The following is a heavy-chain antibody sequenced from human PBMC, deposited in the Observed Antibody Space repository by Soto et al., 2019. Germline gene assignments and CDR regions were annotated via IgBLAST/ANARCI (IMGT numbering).Heavy chain of an antibody. V-gene: IGHV1-3*01. CDR1: GYIFRTFS. CDR2: INADNGKT. CDR3: ARVIYPYAT. D-gene: IGHD2-2*01. J-gene: IGHJ5*02. Sequence: GASVKVSCKASGYIFRTFSMHWVRQAPGQRLEWMGWINADNGKTKYAQKFQGRVTMTRNTSISTAYMELSSLRSEDTAVYYCARVIYPYATWGQGTLVTVSS.